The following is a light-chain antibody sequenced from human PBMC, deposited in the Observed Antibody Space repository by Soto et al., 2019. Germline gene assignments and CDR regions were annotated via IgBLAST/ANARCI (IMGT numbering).Light chain of an antibody. Sequence: EKVMTQSPATLSMSPGERATLSCRASQSVNNFLAWYQQKPGQAPRLLIYGASTRATGIPARFSGSGSGTEFTLTISSLQSEDFAVYSCQQYSNWPSWTFGQGTKVEVK. CDR2: GAS. CDR1: QSVNNF. CDR3: QQYSNWPSWT. J-gene: IGKJ1*01. V-gene: IGKV3-15*01.